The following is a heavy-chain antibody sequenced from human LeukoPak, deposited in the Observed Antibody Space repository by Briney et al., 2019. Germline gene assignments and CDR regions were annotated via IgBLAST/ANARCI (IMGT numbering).Heavy chain of an antibody. CDR2: IWYDGSNK. D-gene: IGHD6-19*01. J-gene: IGHJ4*02. CDR1: GFTFSSYG. CDR3: ARDSRQWLGVRGIDY. Sequence: PGGSLRLSCAASGFTFSSYGMHWVRQAPGKGLEWVAVIWYDGSNKYYADSVKGRFTISRDNSKNTLYLQMNSLRAEDTAVYYCARDSRQWLGVRGIDYWGQGTLVTVSS. V-gene: IGHV3-33*01.